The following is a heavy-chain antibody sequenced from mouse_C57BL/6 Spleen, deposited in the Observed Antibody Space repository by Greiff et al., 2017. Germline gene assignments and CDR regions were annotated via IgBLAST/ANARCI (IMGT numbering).Heavy chain of an antibody. J-gene: IGHJ1*03. CDR3: ARCLPWYFDV. Sequence: QVQLQQSGPELVKPGASVKISCNASGYAFSSSWMNWVKQRPGKGLEWIGRIYPGDGDTNYNGKFKGKATLTADKSSSTASMQLSSLTSEDSAVYFCARCLPWYFDVWGTGTTVTVSS. CDR1: GYAFSSSW. D-gene: IGHD5-5*01. CDR2: IYPGDGDT. V-gene: IGHV1-82*01.